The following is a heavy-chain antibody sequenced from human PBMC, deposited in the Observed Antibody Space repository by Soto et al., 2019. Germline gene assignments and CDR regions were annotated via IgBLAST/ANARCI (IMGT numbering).Heavy chain of an antibody. J-gene: IGHJ6*03. CDR1: GGTFSSYA. D-gene: IGHD4-4*01. CDR3: ARSASSAVTLYSYYMDV. V-gene: IGHV1-69*13. CDR2: IIPIFGTA. Sequence: GASVEVSCKVSGGTFSSYAIIWVRQAAGQGLEWMGGIIPIFGTANYAQKFQGRVTITADESTSTAYMELSSLRSEDTAVYCCARSASSAVTLYSYYMDVWGKGTTVTVSS.